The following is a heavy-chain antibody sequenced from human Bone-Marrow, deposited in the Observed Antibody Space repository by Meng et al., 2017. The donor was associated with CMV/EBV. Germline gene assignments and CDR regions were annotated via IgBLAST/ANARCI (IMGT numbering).Heavy chain of an antibody. CDR3: ARDAFWSGSHEYY. CDR2: ISWNSGSI. CDR1: GFTFDDYA. Sequence: SLKIACAASGFTFDDYAMHWVRQAPGKGLEWVSGISWNSGSIGYADSVKGRFTISRDNSKNTLYLQMNSLRAEDTAVYYCARDAFWSGSHEYYWGQGTLATVSS. J-gene: IGHJ4*02. V-gene: IGHV3-9*01. D-gene: IGHD3-3*01.